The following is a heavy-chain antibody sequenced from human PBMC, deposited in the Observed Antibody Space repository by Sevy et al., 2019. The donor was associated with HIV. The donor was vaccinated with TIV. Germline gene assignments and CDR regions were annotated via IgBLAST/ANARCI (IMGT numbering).Heavy chain of an antibody. CDR2: ISSRGSTE. Sequence: GGSLRLSCEASGFTFSDYHMTWIRQAPGKGLEWVAYISSRGSTERYADSVKGRFTISRDNVKNSLYLQMDSLRGEDTAVYYCAREAVYYIDSWGQGSLVTVSS. CDR1: GFTFSDYH. V-gene: IGHV3-11*01. CDR3: AREAVYYIDS. J-gene: IGHJ4*02. D-gene: IGHD6-19*01.